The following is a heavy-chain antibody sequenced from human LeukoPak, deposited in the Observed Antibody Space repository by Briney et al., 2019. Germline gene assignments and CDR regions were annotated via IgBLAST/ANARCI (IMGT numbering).Heavy chain of an antibody. D-gene: IGHD6-13*01. Sequence: GGSPRLSCAASGFTFSSYWMHWVRQAPGEGLVWVSRINSDGSSTSYADSVKGRFTISRDNAKNTLYLQMNSLRAEDTAVYYCARVAGGSSPYYFDYWGRGTLVTVSS. CDR1: GFTFSSYW. CDR3: ARVAGGSSPYYFDY. V-gene: IGHV3-74*01. CDR2: INSDGSST. J-gene: IGHJ4*02.